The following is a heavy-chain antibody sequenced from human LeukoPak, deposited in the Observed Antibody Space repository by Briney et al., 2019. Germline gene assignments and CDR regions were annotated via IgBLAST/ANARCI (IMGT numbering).Heavy chain of an antibody. J-gene: IGHJ4*02. Sequence: GGSLRLSCAASGFTFSNAWMSWVRQAPGKGLEWVGRIKSKTDGGTTDYAAPVKGRFTISRDDSKDTLYLQMNNLKTEDTAVYVCTSYHYDRRDYKTFDYWGQGTLVTVSS. D-gene: IGHD3-22*01. CDR3: TSYHYDRRDYKTFDY. CDR1: GFTFSNAW. V-gene: IGHV3-15*01. CDR2: IKSKTDGGTT.